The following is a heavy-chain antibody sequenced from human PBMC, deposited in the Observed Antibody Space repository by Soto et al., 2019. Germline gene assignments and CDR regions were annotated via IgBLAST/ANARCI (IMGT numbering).Heavy chain of an antibody. V-gene: IGHV4-59*08. CDR2: IYYSGST. CDR3: ARQKETYYYDSSGLGDAVDI. J-gene: IGHJ3*02. Sequence: PSETLSLTCTVSGGSISSYYWSWIRQPPGKGLEWIGYIYYSGSTNYNPSLKSRVTISVDTSKNQFSLKLSSVTAADTAVYYCARQKETYYYDSSGLGDAVDIWGQGTMVTVSS. CDR1: GGSISSYY. D-gene: IGHD3-22*01.